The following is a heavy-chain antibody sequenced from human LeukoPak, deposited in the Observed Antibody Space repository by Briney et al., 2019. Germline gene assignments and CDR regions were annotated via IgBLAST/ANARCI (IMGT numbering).Heavy chain of an antibody. V-gene: IGHV3-7*01. CDR1: GFTFSTYS. J-gene: IGHJ2*01. Sequence: GASLRLSCAASGFTFSTYSMSWGRQAPGXXXXXXXXXXXXGSKKYYXDSGKGRFXXXRDNSTDSLYLQLNSLRAEDTAVYYCAKDASPTVTTAYRYFDLWGRGTLVTVSS. CDR3: AKDASPTVTTAYRYFDL. D-gene: IGHD4-17*01. CDR2: XXXXGSKK.